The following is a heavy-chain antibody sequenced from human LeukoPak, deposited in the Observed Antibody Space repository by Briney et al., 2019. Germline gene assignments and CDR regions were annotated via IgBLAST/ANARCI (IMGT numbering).Heavy chain of an antibody. D-gene: IGHD6-6*01. CDR3: AKATASIAARPGFHY. CDR2: ITTTGNTA. J-gene: IGHJ4*02. CDR1: GFTFSDYF. V-gene: IGHV3-11*01. Sequence: GGSLRLSCAASGFTFSDYFMTWIRQAPGKGLEWISYITTTGNTAFYADSVKGRFTISRDNSKNTLYLQMNSLRAEDTAVYYCAKATASIAARPGFHYWGQGTLVTVSS.